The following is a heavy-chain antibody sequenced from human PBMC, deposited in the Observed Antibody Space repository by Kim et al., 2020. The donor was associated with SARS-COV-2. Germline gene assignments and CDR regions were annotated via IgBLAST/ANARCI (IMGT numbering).Heavy chain of an antibody. CDR1: GGSISSCGYY. CDR2: IYYSGST. CDR3: ARTPITMIVVVDAFDF. D-gene: IGHD3-22*01. Sequence: SETLSLTCTVSGGSISSCGYYWSWIRQHPGKGLEWIGYIYYSGSTYYNPSLKSRVTISVDTSKNQFSLKLSSVTAADTAVYYCARTPITMIVVVDAFDFWGQGTMVTVSS. V-gene: IGHV4-31*03. J-gene: IGHJ3*01.